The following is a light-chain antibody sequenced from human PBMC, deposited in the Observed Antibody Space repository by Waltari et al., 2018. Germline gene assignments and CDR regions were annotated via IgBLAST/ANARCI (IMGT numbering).Light chain of an antibody. CDR2: DVS. CDR1: RSDVGVYNY. J-gene: IGLJ2*01. V-gene: IGLV2-14*03. CDR3: SSYTSSSTLVV. Sequence: QSALTQPASVSGSPGPSITLSCTGTRSDVGVYNYVSSYQKHPGKAPKLMIYDVSNRPSGVSNRFSGSKSGNTASLTISGLQAEDEADYYCSSYTSSSTLVVFGGGTKLTVL.